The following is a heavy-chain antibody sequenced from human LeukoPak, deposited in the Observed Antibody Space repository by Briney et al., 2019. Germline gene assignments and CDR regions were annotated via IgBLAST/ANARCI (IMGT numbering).Heavy chain of an antibody. V-gene: IGHV3-23*01. CDR2: ISGSGGST. D-gene: IGHD3-3*01. CDR3: AKDPRITIFGVPDY. Sequence: SCKASGCTFSSYAMSWVRQAPGKGLEWVSAISGSGGSTYYADSVKGRFTISRDNSKNTLYLQMNSLRAEDTAVYYCAKDPRITIFGVPDYWGQGTLVTVSS. J-gene: IGHJ4*02. CDR1: GCTFSSYA.